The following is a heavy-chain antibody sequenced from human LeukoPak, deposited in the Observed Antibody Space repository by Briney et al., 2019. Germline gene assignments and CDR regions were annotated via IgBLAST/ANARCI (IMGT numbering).Heavy chain of an antibody. D-gene: IGHD3-10*01. J-gene: IGHJ3*02. Sequence: DPSETLSLTCTVSGGSISSYYWSWIRQPPGKGLEWIGYIYYSGSTNYNPSLKSRATISVDTSKNQFSLKLNSVTAADTAVYYCARWGDNVKDAFDIWGQGTMVTVSS. CDR1: GGSISSYY. V-gene: IGHV4-59*01. CDR3: ARWGDNVKDAFDI. CDR2: IYYSGST.